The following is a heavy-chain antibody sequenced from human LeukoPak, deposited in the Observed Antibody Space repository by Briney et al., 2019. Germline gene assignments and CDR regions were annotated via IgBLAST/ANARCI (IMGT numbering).Heavy chain of an antibody. Sequence: SETLSLTCTVSGGSIRNYYWSWIRQPPGKGLEWIGYIYNSGSTTYNPSLKSRVTISVDTSKNQFSLKVSSVTATDTAVYYCARVGIAAANNGIDYHYYMDVLGKGTTVTVSS. D-gene: IGHD6-13*01. CDR2: IYNSGST. CDR3: ARVGIAAANNGIDYHYYMDV. CDR1: GGSIRNYY. J-gene: IGHJ6*03. V-gene: IGHV4-59*01.